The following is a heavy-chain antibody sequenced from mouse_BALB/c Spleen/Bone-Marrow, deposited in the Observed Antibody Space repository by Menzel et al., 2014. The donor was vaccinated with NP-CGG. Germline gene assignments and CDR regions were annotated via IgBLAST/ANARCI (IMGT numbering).Heavy chain of an antibody. Sequence: EVKLVESGGGLVQPGGSRKLSCAASGFTFSSFGMHRVRQAPEKGLEWVAYISSGSSTIYYADTVKGRFTISRDNPKNTLFLQMTSIRSEDTAMYYCTRSPGWLPPDYWGQGTTLTVSS. CDR1: GFTFSSFG. J-gene: IGHJ2*01. D-gene: IGHD2-3*01. CDR3: TRSPGWLPPDY. V-gene: IGHV5-17*02. CDR2: ISSGSSTI.